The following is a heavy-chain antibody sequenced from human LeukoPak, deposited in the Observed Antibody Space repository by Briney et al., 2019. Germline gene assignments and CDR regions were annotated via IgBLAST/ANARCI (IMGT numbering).Heavy chain of an antibody. J-gene: IGHJ4*02. CDR3: ARGVATFDY. CDR2: IYYTGST. CDR1: GGSLSNYY. V-gene: IGHV4-59*01. Sequence: SETLSLTCAVSGGSLSNYYWSWIRQPPGKGLECIGYIYYTGSTNYNPSLNSRVTISLDTSRNQFSLKLNSVTAADTAMYYCARGVATFDYWGQGTLVTVSS. D-gene: IGHD5-12*01.